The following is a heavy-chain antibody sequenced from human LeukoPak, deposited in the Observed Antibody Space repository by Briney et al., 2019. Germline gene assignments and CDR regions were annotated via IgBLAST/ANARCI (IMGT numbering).Heavy chain of an antibody. J-gene: IGHJ5*02. CDR3: ARDPPEEMATMGYWFDP. CDR1: GFTFSSYA. D-gene: IGHD5-24*01. CDR2: INSDGSST. Sequence: PGGSLRLSCAASGFTFSSYAMSWVRQAPGKGLVWVSRINSDGSSTSYADSVKGRFTISRDNAKNTLYLQMNSLRAEDTAVYYCARDPPEEMATMGYWFDPWGQGILVTVSS. V-gene: IGHV3-74*01.